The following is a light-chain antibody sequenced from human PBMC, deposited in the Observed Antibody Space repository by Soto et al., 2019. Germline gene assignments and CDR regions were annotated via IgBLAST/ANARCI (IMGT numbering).Light chain of an antibody. Sequence: EIVMPQSPATLSVSPGERATLSCRASQGIGSTLAWYQQKPGQTPRLLIYGASTRATGVPARFSGSGSGTEVTLTINSLQSEDFAVYYGQRYNNWPLTFGGGNKVEIK. J-gene: IGKJ4*01. CDR2: GAS. V-gene: IGKV3-15*01. CDR1: QGIGST. CDR3: QRYNNWPLT.